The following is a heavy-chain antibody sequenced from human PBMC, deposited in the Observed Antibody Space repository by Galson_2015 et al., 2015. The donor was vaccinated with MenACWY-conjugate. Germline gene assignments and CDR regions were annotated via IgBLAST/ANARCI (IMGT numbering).Heavy chain of an antibody. J-gene: IGHJ4*02. Sequence: SLRLSCAASGFTFSNYAMSWVRQAPGKGLEWVSAISASGDNTYYADSVKGRFTISRDNPKNTFHLQMTNLRGEDTALYYCAKSDNSGWYVGCDYWGQGTLVTVSS. D-gene: IGHD6-19*01. CDR3: AKSDNSGWYVGCDY. CDR1: GFTFSNYA. CDR2: ISASGDNT. V-gene: IGHV3-23*01.